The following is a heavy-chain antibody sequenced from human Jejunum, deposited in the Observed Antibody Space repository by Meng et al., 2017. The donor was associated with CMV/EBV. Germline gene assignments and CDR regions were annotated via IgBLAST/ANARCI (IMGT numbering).Heavy chain of an antibody. Sequence: CAVSGFTFTPYWMCWVRQVPGRGLEWVANIKPDGRDKNYLDSVKGRLTISRDNAKSSLYLQMNSLRAEDTAVYYCAITLNDVSDIWGQGTKVTVSS. CDR2: IKPDGRDK. V-gene: IGHV3-7*01. CDR3: AITLNDVSDI. J-gene: IGHJ3*02. D-gene: IGHD1-14*01. CDR1: GFTFTPYW.